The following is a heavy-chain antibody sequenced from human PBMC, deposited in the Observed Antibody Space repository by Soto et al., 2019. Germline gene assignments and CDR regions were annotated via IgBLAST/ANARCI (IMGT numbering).Heavy chain of an antibody. Sequence: EVQLLESGGGLVQPGGSLRLSCAVSGFTILSYGMRWVRQAPGKGLEWVSCFSVSAGSTHYADSVKGRFTITRDTSKNALYLQMNSLRVDDTAVYYFAKESHEYGNYYLGYWGQGTLVTVSS. CDR1: GFTILSYG. CDR3: AKESHEYGNYYLGY. V-gene: IGHV3-23*01. D-gene: IGHD1-1*01. J-gene: IGHJ4*02. CDR2: FSVSAGST.